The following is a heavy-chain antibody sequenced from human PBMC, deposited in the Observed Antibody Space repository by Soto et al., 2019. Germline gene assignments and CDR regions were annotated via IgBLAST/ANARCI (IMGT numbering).Heavy chain of an antibody. V-gene: IGHV3-30*03. CDR2: ISYDGSNK. Sequence: PGGSLRLSCAASGFTFSSYGMHWVRQAPGKGLEWVAVISYDGSNKYYADSVKGRFTISRDNSKNTLYLQMNSLRAEDTAVYYCARGWGRIFDYWGQGTLVTVSS. CDR3: ARGWGRIFDY. J-gene: IGHJ4*02. D-gene: IGHD7-27*01. CDR1: GFTFSSYG.